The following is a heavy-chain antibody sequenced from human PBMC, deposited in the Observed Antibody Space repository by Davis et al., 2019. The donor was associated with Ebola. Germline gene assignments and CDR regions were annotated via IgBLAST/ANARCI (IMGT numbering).Heavy chain of an antibody. CDR3: ATGLDY. Sequence: GESLKISCAASGFTFSSYWMSWVRQAPGKALEWVSSISSDSDYIYYADSAKGRFTISRDNAKNSLFLQMNSLRAEDTAVYYCATGLDYWGQGTLVTVSS. V-gene: IGHV3-21*01. D-gene: IGHD3-10*01. CDR2: ISSDSDYI. CDR1: GFTFSSYW. J-gene: IGHJ4*02.